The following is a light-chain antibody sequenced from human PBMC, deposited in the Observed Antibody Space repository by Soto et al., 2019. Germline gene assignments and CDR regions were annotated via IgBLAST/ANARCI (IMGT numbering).Light chain of an antibody. CDR3: SLYAGSNNFV. V-gene: IGLV2-8*01. Sequence: QSALTQPPSASGSPGQSVTISCTGTSSDVGGYNYVSWYQQHPGKAPKLMIYEVSERPAGVPDRFSGSKSSNTASLTVSGLQAEDEADYYCSLYAGSNNFVFGTGTKLTVL. CDR1: SSDVGGYNY. CDR2: EVS. J-gene: IGLJ1*01.